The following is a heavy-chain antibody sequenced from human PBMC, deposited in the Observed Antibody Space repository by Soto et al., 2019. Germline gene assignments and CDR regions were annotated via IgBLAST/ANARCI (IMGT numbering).Heavy chain of an antibody. CDR1: GATISSGGFY. J-gene: IGHJ6*02. D-gene: IGHD4-17*01. CDR3: ARDDSFYGEPGYGMNV. Sequence: QVQLQESGPGLVEASQTLSLTCTVSGATISSGGFYWSWIRQRPGKGLEWIGRIYYTGSTYYNPSLNSRVTISVDMSRNQFSLKLRSVTAADTAKYFCARDDSFYGEPGYGMNVWGQGTTVTVSS. CDR2: IYYTGST. V-gene: IGHV4-31*03.